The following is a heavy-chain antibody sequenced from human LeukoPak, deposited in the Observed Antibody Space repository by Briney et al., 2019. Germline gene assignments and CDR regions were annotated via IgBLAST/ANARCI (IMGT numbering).Heavy chain of an antibody. D-gene: IGHD6-6*01. CDR3: ARDPKYSSSSGWFDP. V-gene: IGHV1-69*05. CDR2: IIPIFGTA. Sequence: SVKVSCKASGGTFSSYAISWVRQAPGQGLEWMGGIIPIFGTANYAQKFQGRVAITTDESTSTAYMELSSLRSEDTAVYYCARDPKYSSSSGWFDPWGQGTLVTVSS. CDR1: GGTFSSYA. J-gene: IGHJ5*02.